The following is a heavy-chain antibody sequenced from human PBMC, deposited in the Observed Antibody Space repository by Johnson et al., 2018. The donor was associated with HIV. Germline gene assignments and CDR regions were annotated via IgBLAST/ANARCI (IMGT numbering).Heavy chain of an antibody. CDR1: GFTFSDHY. J-gene: IGHJ3*02. D-gene: IGHD1-14*01. V-gene: IGHV3-72*01. CDR2: SRNKANSYTT. Sequence: VQLVESGGGLVQPGGSLRLSCAASGFTFSDHYMDWVRQAPGKGLEWVGRSRNKANSYTTEYAASVKGRFTISRDDSKNSVYLQMNSLKTEYTAVYYCARGPRNPGLDFFDILGQGTMVTVSS. CDR3: ARGPRNPGLDFFDI.